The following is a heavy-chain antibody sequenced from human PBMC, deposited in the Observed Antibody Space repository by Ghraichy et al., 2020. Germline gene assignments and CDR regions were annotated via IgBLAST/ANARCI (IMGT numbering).Heavy chain of an antibody. D-gene: IGHD3-10*01. Sequence: SETLSLTSAVYGGSFSGHYWSWIRQPPGKGLEWIGEINHSGSTNYNPSLKSRVTMSVDTSKNQFSLKLSSVTAADTAVYYCARRDYYGAGGGYWGQGTLVTVSS. CDR2: INHSGST. CDR1: GGSFSGHY. J-gene: IGHJ4*02. V-gene: IGHV4-34*01. CDR3: ARRDYYGAGGGY.